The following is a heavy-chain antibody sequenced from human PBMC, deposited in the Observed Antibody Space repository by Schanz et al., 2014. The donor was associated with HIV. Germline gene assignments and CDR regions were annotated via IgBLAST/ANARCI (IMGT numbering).Heavy chain of an antibody. V-gene: IGHV3-66*01. Sequence: EVHLVESGGGLVEPGGSLRLSCEASGFSFSSFSMNWVRQAPGKGLEWVSIIYSAGTTYYTDSVKGRFTISRDNSKNTLYLQMNSLGAEDTAVYYCAKVAIHSSGWLPFDYWGQGTLVTVSS. CDR3: AKVAIHSSGWLPFDY. CDR2: IYSAGTT. J-gene: IGHJ4*02. CDR1: GFSFSSFS. D-gene: IGHD6-19*01.